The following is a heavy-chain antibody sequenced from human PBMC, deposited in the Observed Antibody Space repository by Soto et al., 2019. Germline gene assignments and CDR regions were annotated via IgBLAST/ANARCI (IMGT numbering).Heavy chain of an antibody. Sequence: QVQLVESGGGVVQPGRSLRLSCAASGFTFSSYGMHWVRQAPGKGLEWVAVISYDGRNKYYADSVKGRFTISRDNSKNTLYLQMNSLRAEDTAVYYCAKSPHCSGGSCYPEGDWFDPWGQGTLVTVSS. J-gene: IGHJ5*02. V-gene: IGHV3-30*18. D-gene: IGHD2-15*01. CDR3: AKSPHCSGGSCYPEGDWFDP. CDR1: GFTFSSYG. CDR2: ISYDGRNK.